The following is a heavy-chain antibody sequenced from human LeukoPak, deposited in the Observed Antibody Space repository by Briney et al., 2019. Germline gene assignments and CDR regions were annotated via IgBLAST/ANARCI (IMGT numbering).Heavy chain of an antibody. Sequence: ASVKVSCKASGYTFTSYDINWVRQATGQGLEWMGWMNPNSGNTGYAQKFQGRVTMTRNTSISTAYMELSSLRSEDTAVYYCARAGWLLPGYYYGMDVWGQGTTVTVSS. D-gene: IGHD3-22*01. V-gene: IGHV1-8*01. CDR3: ARAGWLLPGYYYGMDV. J-gene: IGHJ6*02. CDR1: GYTFTSYD. CDR2: MNPNSGNT.